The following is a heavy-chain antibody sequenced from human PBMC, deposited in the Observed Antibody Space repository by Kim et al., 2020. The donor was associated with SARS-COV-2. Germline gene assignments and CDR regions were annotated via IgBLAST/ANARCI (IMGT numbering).Heavy chain of an antibody. CDR3: VKGSSSFQFYYYGMDV. CDR2: IFYDGSKT. V-gene: IGHV3-30*18. CDR1: GFIFSEYG. J-gene: IGHJ6*02. Sequence: GGSLILSCAASGFIFSEYGMYWVRQSPGKGLEWVAVIFYDGSKTYYGDSVKGRFTISRDNSKNTLYLQMNSLRTEDTAVYYCVKGSSSFQFYYYGMDVWGRGTTVTVSS.